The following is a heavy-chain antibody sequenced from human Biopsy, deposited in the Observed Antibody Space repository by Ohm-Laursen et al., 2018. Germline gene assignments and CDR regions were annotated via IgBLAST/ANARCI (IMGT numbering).Heavy chain of an antibody. Sequence: SDTLSLTCTVSGGSISSSTTYYWAWLRQPPGKGLEWIGSIYNTEPTFYNPSLKSRVTISVDTYTIQFSLKASSVAAADTALYFCARHPTGFWFDPWGHGTLVTVSS. J-gene: IGHJ5*02. CDR1: GGSISSSTTYY. CDR2: IYNTEPT. CDR3: ARHPTGFWFDP. V-gene: IGHV4-39*01.